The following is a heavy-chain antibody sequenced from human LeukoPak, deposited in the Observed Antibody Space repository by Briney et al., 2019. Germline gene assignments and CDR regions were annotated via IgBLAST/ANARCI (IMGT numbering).Heavy chain of an antibody. CDR3: ARGADGVSSNSRGWFDP. Sequence: PGGSLRLSCTASGFTFSSYSMNWVRQAPGKGLEWGSSISTSSSYIYYADSVKGRFTISRDNARNSLYLQMNTLRAEDTAVYSCARGADGVSSNSRGWFDPWGQEPWSPSPQ. CDR1: GFTFSSYS. CDR2: ISTSSSYI. V-gene: IGHV3-21*01. D-gene: IGHD2-15*01. J-gene: IGHJ5*02.